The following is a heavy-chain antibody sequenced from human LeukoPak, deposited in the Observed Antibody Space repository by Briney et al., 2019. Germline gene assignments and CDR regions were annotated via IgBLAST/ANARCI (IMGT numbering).Heavy chain of an antibody. CDR2: VSAYNGNT. J-gene: IGHJ4*02. CDR1: GYTFTKYG. CDR3: ARVTLDSFGSRSYQSDY. D-gene: IGHD1-26*01. Sequence: ASVRVSCKASGYTFTKYGISWVRQAPGQGMEWMGWVSAYNGNTNFARNFEGRVTMTADIATSSAYVELRSLRSDDTAMYYCARVTLDSFGSRSYQSDYWGQGTLVTVSS. V-gene: IGHV1-18*04.